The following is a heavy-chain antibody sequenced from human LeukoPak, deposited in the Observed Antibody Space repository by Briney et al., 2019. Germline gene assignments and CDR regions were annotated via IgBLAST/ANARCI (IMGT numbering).Heavy chain of an antibody. J-gene: IGHJ5*02. CDR1: GDSVSSNSAA. Sequence: SQTLSLTCAISGDSVSSNSAAWNWIRQSPSRGLEWLGRTYYRSKWYNDYAVSVKSRITINPDTSKNQFSLQLNSVTAADTAVYYCAGEAEDYYDSSGYYRWGQGTLVTVSS. CDR3: AGEAEDYYDSSGYYR. D-gene: IGHD3-22*01. CDR2: TYYRSKWYN. V-gene: IGHV6-1*01.